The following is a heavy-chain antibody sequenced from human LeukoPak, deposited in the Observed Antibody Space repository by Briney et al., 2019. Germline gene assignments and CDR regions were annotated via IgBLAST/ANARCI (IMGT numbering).Heavy chain of an antibody. J-gene: IGHJ4*02. CDR1: GGSISSGSYY. Sequence: SETLSLTCTVSGGSISSGSYYWSWIRQPAGKGLEWIGRIYTSGSTNYNPSLKSRVTISVDTSKNQSSLKLSSVTAADTAVYYCARAGWSGYLGAIDYWGQGTLVTVSS. V-gene: IGHV4-61*02. CDR3: ARAGWSGYLGAIDY. CDR2: IYTSGST. D-gene: IGHD3-3*01.